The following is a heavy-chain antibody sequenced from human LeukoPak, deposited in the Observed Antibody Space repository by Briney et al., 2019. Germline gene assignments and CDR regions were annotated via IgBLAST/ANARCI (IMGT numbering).Heavy chain of an antibody. Sequence: GASVNVSCKASGYSFSTYAINWVRQAPGQGLGGMGWMRPKKSDTGYARKFQDRVTLTWNISTDTAYMELNSLTPEDTAVYCCAGGPPEDTSSGYWGQGTLVTVSS. CDR1: GYSFSTYA. V-gene: IGHV1-8*01. CDR3: AGGPPEDTSSGY. J-gene: IGHJ4*02. D-gene: IGHD3-22*01. CDR2: MRPKKSDT.